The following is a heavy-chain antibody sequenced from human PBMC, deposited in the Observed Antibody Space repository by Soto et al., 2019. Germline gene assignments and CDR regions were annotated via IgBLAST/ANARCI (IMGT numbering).Heavy chain of an antibody. CDR3: ARGSTSIAARIYGMDV. Sequence: QVQLVQSGAEVKKPGSSVKVSCKASGGTFSSYAISWVRQAPGQGLEWMGGIIPIFGTANYAQQFQGRVTITADKSTSTAYMELSSLRSEDTAVYYCARGSTSIAARIYGMDVWGQGTTVTVSS. V-gene: IGHV1-69*06. J-gene: IGHJ6*02. D-gene: IGHD6-6*01. CDR2: IIPIFGTA. CDR1: GGTFSSYA.